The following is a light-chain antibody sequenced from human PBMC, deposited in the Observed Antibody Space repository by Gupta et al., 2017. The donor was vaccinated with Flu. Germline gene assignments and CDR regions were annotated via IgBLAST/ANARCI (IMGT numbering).Light chain of an antibody. Sequence: QSALTQPASVSGSPGQSITISCTGTSSDVGSYNLVSWYQQHPGKDPKLMIYEGSKRPSGVSNRFSGSKSGNTASLIISGLQAEDESDYYCCSYAGSSTFVLYVFGTGTKVTVL. V-gene: IGLV2-23*03. CDR3: CSYAGSSTFVLYV. CDR2: EGS. J-gene: IGLJ1*01. CDR1: SSDVGSYNL.